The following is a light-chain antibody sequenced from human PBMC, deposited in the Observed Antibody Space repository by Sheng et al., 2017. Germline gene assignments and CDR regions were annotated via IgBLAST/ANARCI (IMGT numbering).Light chain of an antibody. Sequence: EVVLTQSPATLSLSPGERATLSCRASQNVSSNFLAWYQQKPGLAPRLLIYGASSRATGFPARLSGSGSGTDFALTINSLEPEDFAVYYCQQRSNWPPWTFGQGTKVEIK. CDR3: QQRSNWPPWT. CDR1: QNVSSNF. V-gene: IGKV3D-20*02. CDR2: GAS. J-gene: IGKJ1*01.